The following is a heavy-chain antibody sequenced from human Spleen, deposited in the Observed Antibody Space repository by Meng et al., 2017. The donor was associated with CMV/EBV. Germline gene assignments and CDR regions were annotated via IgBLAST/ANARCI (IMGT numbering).Heavy chain of an antibody. CDR2: INPNSGGT. Sequence: ASVKVSCKASGYRFTDHYFHWVRQAPGQGLEWMGWINPNSGGTNYAQKFQGRVTMTRDTSISTAYMELSRLRSDDTAVYYCARLIPAARDFDYWGQGTLVTVSS. V-gene: IGHV1-2*02. J-gene: IGHJ4*02. D-gene: IGHD2-2*01. CDR3: ARLIPAARDFDY. CDR1: GYRFTDHY.